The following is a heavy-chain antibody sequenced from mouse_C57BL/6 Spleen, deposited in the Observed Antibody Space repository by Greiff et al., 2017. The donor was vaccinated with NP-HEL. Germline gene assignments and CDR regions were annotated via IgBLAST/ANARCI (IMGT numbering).Heavy chain of an antibody. J-gene: IGHJ2*01. CDR2: INPSSGYT. CDR3: ARTLFDY. V-gene: IGHV1-4*01. Sequence: QVHVKQSGAELARPGASVKMSCKASGYTFTSYTMHWVKQRPRQGLEWIGYINPSSGYTKYNQKFKDKATLTADKSSSTAYMQLSSLTSEDSAVYYCARTLFDYWGQGTTLTVSS. CDR1: GYTFTSYT.